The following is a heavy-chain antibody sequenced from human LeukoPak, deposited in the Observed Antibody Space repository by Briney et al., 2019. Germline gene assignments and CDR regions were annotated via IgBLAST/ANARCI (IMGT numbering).Heavy chain of an antibody. V-gene: IGHV1-46*01. D-gene: IGHD3-22*01. CDR3: ARGEWGDSSGLDFDY. CDR1: GYTFTSHF. J-gene: IGHJ4*02. Sequence: ASVKVSCKASGYTFTSHFMHWVRQAPGQGLEWMGVINPRGGSTSYTQKFQGRVTITADKSTSTAYMELSSLRAEDTAIYYCARGEWGDSSGLDFDYWGQGTLVTVSS. CDR2: INPRGGST.